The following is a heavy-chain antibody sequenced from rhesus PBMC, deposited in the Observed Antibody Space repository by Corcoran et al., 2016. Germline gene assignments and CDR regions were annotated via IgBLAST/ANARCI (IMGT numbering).Heavy chain of an antibody. D-gene: IGHD2-39*02. CDR1: GGSISSSY. V-gene: IGHV4-169*01. Sequence: QLQLQESGPGLVKPSETLSVTCAVSGGSISSSYWSWIRQAPGKGLEWIGYIYGSGSTTNSNPPLKSRVTLSVDTSKNQLSLKLSSVTTADTAVYYCARVATLYWYFDLWGPGTPITISS. J-gene: IGHJ2*01. CDR2: IYGSGSTT. CDR3: ARVATLYWYFDL.